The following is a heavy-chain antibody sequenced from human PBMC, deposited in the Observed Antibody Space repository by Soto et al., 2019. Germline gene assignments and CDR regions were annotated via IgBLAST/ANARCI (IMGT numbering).Heavy chain of an antibody. CDR2: IIPVFGTA. J-gene: IGHJ4*02. CDR1: GGTFSSYA. Sequence: SVKVSCKASGGTFSSYAISWVRQAPGQGLECMGGIIPVFGTANYAQKFQGRVTINADESTSTVYMELSSLRSEDTTVYYCARGWNDYPHWGQGTLVTVSS. CDR3: ARGWNDYPH. D-gene: IGHD4-17*01. V-gene: IGHV1-69*13.